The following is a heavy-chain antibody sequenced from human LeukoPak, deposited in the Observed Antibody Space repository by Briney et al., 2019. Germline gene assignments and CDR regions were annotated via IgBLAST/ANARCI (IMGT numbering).Heavy chain of an antibody. D-gene: IGHD6-19*01. V-gene: IGHV3-9*01. CDR1: GFTFDDYA. CDR2: ISWNSGSI. Sequence: GRSLRLSCAASGFTFDDYAMHWVRQAPGKGLEWVSGISWNSGSIGYADSVKGRFTISRDNAKNSLYLQMNSLRAEDTAVYYCARDDFSSGWSTIFDYWGQGTLVTVSS. CDR3: ARDDFSSGWSTIFDY. J-gene: IGHJ4*02.